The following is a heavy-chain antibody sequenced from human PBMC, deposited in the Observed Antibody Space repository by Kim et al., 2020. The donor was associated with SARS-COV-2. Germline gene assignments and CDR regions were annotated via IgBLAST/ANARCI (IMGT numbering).Heavy chain of an antibody. Sequence: GGSLRLSCAVSGFTVSRNYMSWVRQAPGKGLEWVSIIYSGGSTEYADSVKGRFTISKDTSKNTVYLQMSSLRAEDTAVYYCSLETFDYWGQGTLVTVSS. J-gene: IGHJ4*02. CDR3: SLETFDY. V-gene: IGHV3-66*01. CDR2: IYSGGST. CDR1: GFTVSRNY. D-gene: IGHD1-1*01.